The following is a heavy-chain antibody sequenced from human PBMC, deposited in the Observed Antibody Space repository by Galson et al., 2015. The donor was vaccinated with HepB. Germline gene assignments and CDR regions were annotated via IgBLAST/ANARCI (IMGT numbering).Heavy chain of an antibody. CDR2: IWKDGSNK. CDR3: AREDPTITVAALEY. CDR1: GFAFGNYG. V-gene: IGHV3-33*01. J-gene: IGHJ4*02. Sequence: SLRLSCAASGFAFGNYGMHWVRQAPGKGLEWMALIWKDGSNKHCADSLKGRFRISRDNTKNTLFLEADSLRAEDTAVYYCAREDPTITVAALEYWGQGVLVTVSS. D-gene: IGHD6-19*01.